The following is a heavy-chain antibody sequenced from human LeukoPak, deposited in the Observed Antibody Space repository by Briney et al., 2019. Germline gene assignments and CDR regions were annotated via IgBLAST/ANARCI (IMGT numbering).Heavy chain of an antibody. J-gene: IGHJ4*02. CDR1: GFTFNSCW. V-gene: IGHV3-7*01. CDR2: INEDGSAK. D-gene: IGHD6-6*01. CDR3: TRGDSSSKIDY. Sequence: GGSLRLSCAASGFTFNSCWMSWVRQAPGKGLEWMANINEDGSAKYYVDSVKGRFTISRDNAKNSLYLQMNSLRVEDTALYYCTRGDSSSKIDYWGQGTVVIVSS.